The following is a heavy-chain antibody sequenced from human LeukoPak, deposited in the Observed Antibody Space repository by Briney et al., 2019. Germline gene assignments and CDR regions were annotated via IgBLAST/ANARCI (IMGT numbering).Heavy chain of an antibody. Sequence: PGGSLRLSCAASGFTFDDYAMHWVRQAPGKGLEWVSGISWNSGSIGYADSVKGRFTISRDNAKNSLYLQMNSLRAEDTALYYCAKDSGVYSSSIGGSFDYWGQGTLVTVSS. CDR3: AKDSGVYSSSIGGSFDY. CDR1: GFTFDDYA. D-gene: IGHD6-6*01. V-gene: IGHV3-9*01. CDR2: ISWNSGSI. J-gene: IGHJ4*02.